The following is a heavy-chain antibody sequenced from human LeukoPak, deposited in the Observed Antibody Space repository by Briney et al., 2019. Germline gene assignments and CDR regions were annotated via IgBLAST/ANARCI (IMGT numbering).Heavy chain of an antibody. CDR1: RITFTYW. Sequence: GGSLRLSCAASRITFTYWMSWVRQAPGKGLEWVANIKQDGSERYYVDSVKGRFTISRDNAKNSLYLQMNSLRAEDTAVYYCAREGDYYDSSGYYDYGGQGTLVTVSS. V-gene: IGHV3-7*01. J-gene: IGHJ4*02. CDR2: IKQDGSER. D-gene: IGHD3-22*01. CDR3: AREGDYYDSSGYYDY.